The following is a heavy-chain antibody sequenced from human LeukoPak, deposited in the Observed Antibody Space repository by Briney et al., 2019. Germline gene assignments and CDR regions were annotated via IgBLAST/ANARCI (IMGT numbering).Heavy chain of an antibody. V-gene: IGHV3-33*06. Sequence: GGSLRLSCAASGFTFSSYAMQWVRQAPGKGLEWVAVIWYDGANQYYTDSVKGRFTISRDNSKNTLYLQMNSLRAEDTAVYYCAKDRLRGYSYGYVDYWGQGTLVTVSS. J-gene: IGHJ4*02. D-gene: IGHD5-18*01. CDR2: IWYDGANQ. CDR1: GFTFSSYA. CDR3: AKDRLRGYSYGYVDY.